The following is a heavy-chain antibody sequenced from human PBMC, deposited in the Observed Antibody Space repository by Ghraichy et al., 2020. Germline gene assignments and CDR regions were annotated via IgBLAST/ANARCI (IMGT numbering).Heavy chain of an antibody. J-gene: IGHJ4*02. Sequence: GGSLRLSCAASGFTFSNAWLSWVRQAPGKGLEWVGRIKSKTDGGTTDYAAPVKGRFTISRDDSKNTVYLQMNSLKTEDTALYYCITDNYGVVVDATFVYWGQGTLVTVSS. D-gene: IGHD2-15*01. CDR1: GFTFSNAW. CDR2: IKSKTDGGTT. CDR3: ITDNYGVVVDATFVY. V-gene: IGHV3-15*01.